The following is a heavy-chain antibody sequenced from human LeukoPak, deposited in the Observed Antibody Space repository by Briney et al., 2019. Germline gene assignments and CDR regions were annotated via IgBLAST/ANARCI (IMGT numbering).Heavy chain of an antibody. V-gene: IGHV1-69*05. CDR2: IIPIFGTT. CDR3: ARASQDCTNGVCQYYYYMDV. CDR1: GGTFSSYA. D-gene: IGHD2-8*01. Sequence: SVKVSCKASGGTFSSYAISWVRQAPGQGLEWMGGIIPIFGTTNYAQKFQGRVTITTDESTSTAYMELSSLRSEDTAVYYCARASQDCTNGVCQYYYYMDVWGKGTTVTVSS. J-gene: IGHJ6*03.